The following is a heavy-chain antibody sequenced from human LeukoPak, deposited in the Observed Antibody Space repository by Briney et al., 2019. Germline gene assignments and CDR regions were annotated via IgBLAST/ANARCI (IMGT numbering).Heavy chain of an antibody. D-gene: IGHD3-10*01. J-gene: IGHJ3*02. V-gene: IGHV4-59*01. Sequence: SETLSLTCTVSGGSISSYYWSLIRQPPGKGLEGIGYIYYRGSTNYNPSLKSRVPISVDTSKNQFSLKLSSVTAADTAVYYCARFTYYYGSGSNDAFDIWGQGTMVTVSS. CDR3: ARFTYYYGSGSNDAFDI. CDR2: IYYRGST. CDR1: GGSISSYY.